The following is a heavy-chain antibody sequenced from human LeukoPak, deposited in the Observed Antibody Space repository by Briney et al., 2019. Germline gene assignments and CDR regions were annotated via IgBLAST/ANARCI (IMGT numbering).Heavy chain of an antibody. D-gene: IGHD3-10*01. CDR2: INPNSGGT. CDR3: ARGLSLLWFRELLSNGTKFLKANWFDP. CDR1: GYTFTGYY. J-gene: IGHJ5*02. V-gene: IGHV1-2*02. Sequence: ASVKVSCKASGYTFTGYYMHWVRQAPGQGLEWMGWINPNSGGTNYVRKFQGRVTMTRDTSISTAYMELSRLRSDDTAVYYCARGLSLLWFRELLSNGTKFLKANWFDPWGQGTLVTVSS.